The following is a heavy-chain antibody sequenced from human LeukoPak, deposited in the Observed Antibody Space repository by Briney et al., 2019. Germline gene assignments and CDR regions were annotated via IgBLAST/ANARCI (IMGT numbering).Heavy chain of an antibody. CDR2: ISYDGSNK. J-gene: IGHJ4*02. V-gene: IGHV3-30*18. CDR1: GFTFRNYV. CDR3: AKDSDNSGWYGSPFDY. Sequence: GGSLGLSCAASGFTFRNYVIHWVRQAPGKGLEWVAVISYDGSNKYYADSVKGRFTISRDNSKNTLYLQMNSLRAEDTAVYYCAKDSDNSGWYGSPFDYWGQGTLVTVSS. D-gene: IGHD6-19*01.